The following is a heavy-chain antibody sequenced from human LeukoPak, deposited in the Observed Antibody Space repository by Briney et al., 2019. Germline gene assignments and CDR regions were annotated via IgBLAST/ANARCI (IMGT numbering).Heavy chain of an antibody. CDR1: GFTFSSYS. D-gene: IGHD5-18*01. CDR3: AREMAYSYYYGMDV. V-gene: IGHV3-48*02. J-gene: IGHJ6*02. CDR2: ISSSSSTI. Sequence: PGGSLILSCAASGFTFSSYSMNWVRQAPGKGLEWVSYISSSSSTIYYADSVKGRFTISRDNAKNSLYLQMNSLRDEDTAVYYCAREMAYSYYYGMDVWGQGTTVTVSS.